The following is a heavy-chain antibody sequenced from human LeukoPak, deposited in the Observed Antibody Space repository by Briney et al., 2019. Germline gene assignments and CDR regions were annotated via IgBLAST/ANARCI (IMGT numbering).Heavy chain of an antibody. V-gene: IGHV1-2*02. J-gene: IGHJ4*02. D-gene: IGHD2-15*01. CDR2: INPNSGGT. Sequence: GASVKVSCKASGYTFTGYYMHWVRQAPGQGLEWMGWINPNSGGTNYAQKFQGRVTMTRDTSISTAYMELSRLRSDDTAVYYCARDGAFYCSGGSCYFGYWGQGTLVTVSS. CDR1: GYTFTGYY. CDR3: ARDGAFYCSGGSCYFGY.